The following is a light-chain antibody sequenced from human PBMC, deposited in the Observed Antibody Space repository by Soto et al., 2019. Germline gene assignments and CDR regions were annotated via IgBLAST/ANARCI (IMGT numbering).Light chain of an antibody. Sequence: EIVLTQSPGTLSLSPGERATLSCRASQSVSNNYLAWYQQKPGQAPRLLIYGASSRATGIPDRFSGSGSGTDFTLTISRLEPEDFVVYYCQQYGSSQWTFGQGTKVDIK. CDR2: GAS. V-gene: IGKV3-20*01. J-gene: IGKJ1*01. CDR3: QQYGSSQWT. CDR1: QSVSNNY.